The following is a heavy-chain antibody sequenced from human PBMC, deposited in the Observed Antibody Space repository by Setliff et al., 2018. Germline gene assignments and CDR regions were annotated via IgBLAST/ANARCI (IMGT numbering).Heavy chain of an antibody. CDR3: ARLGGWLTSPETPGAFDI. CDR2: IYLGDPDV. Sequence: PGESLKISCQGSGYSFANTWIGWVRQMPGKGLEWMGIIYLGDPDVRYSPSFQGQVTISADKSINTAYLQWSSLKASDTAIYYCARLGGWLTSPETPGAFDIWGQGTMVTVSS. J-gene: IGHJ3*02. V-gene: IGHV5-51*01. D-gene: IGHD3-16*01. CDR1: GYSFANTW.